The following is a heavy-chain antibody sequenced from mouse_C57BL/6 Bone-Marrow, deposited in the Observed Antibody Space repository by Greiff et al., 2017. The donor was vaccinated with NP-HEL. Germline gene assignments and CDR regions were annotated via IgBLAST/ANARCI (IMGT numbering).Heavy chain of an antibody. J-gene: IGHJ3*01. V-gene: IGHV14-2*01. CDR3: ARQRWGSSGQFAY. Sequence: LVESGAELVKPGASVKLSCTASGFNIKDYYMHWVKQRTEQGLEWIGRIDPEDGETKYAPKFQGKATITADTSSNTAYLQLSSLTSEDTAVYYCARQRWGSSGQFAYWGQGTLVTVSA. CDR1: GFNIKDYY. D-gene: IGHD3-2*02. CDR2: IDPEDGET.